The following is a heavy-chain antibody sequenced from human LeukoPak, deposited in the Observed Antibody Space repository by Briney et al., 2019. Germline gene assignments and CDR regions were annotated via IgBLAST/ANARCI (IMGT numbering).Heavy chain of an antibody. D-gene: IGHD3-22*01. V-gene: IGHV3-30*02. J-gene: IGHJ4*02. CDR1: GVTFSSHG. CDR2: IRYDGSNK. Sequence: GGSLRLSCAASGVTFSSHGMHWVRQAPGKGLEWVAFIRYDGSNKYYADSVKGRFTISRDNSKNTLYLQMNSLRAEDTAVYYCAKDYDSSGYTDYWGQGTLVTVSS. CDR3: AKDYDSSGYTDY.